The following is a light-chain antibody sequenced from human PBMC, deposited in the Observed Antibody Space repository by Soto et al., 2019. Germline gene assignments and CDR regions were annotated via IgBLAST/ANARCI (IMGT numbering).Light chain of an antibody. Sequence: DIQMTQSPSTLSASVGDRVTITCRASQSISTWLAWYQQKPGKVPKLLIYSASTVKSGVPSRFSGSGSGTEFTLTISGLQPDDFATYYCQQYDGNFGGGTRVEIK. J-gene: IGKJ4*01. V-gene: IGKV1-5*01. CDR2: SAS. CDR1: QSISTW. CDR3: QQYDGN.